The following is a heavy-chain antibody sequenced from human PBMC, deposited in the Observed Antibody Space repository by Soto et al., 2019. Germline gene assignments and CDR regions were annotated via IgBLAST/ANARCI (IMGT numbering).Heavy chain of an antibody. CDR1: GGSISSYY. J-gene: IGHJ4*02. V-gene: IGHV4-59*01. D-gene: IGHD3-10*01. Sequence: SETLSLTCTVSGGSISSYYWSWIRQPPGKGLEWIGYIYYSGSTNYNPSLKSRVTISVDTSKNQFSLKLSSVTAADTAVYYCAREYGSGSYLRLDYWGQGTLVTVS. CDR2: IYYSGST. CDR3: AREYGSGSYLRLDY.